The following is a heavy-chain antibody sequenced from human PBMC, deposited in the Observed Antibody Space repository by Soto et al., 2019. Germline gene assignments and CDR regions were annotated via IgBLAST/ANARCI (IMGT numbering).Heavy chain of an antibody. V-gene: IGHV3-23*01. CDR3: AKETSNSGCFDY. Sequence: EVQLLESGGGSVQPGGSLRLSCAASGLTFSSYAMNWVRQAPGKGLEWVSGISGSGGTTYYADSVKGRFTISRDNSKNTLYLQMKSLRAEDTAVYYCAKETSNSGCFDYWGQGTLVTVSS. D-gene: IGHD6-19*01. CDR1: GLTFSSYA. J-gene: IGHJ4*02. CDR2: ISGSGGTT.